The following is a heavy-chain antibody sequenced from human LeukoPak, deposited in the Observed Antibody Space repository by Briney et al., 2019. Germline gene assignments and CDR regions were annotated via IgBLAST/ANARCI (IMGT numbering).Heavy chain of an antibody. CDR1: GFTVSSNY. CDR2: IYSGGST. J-gene: IGHJ6*02. Sequence: GGSLRLSCAASGFTVSSNYMSWVRQAPGKGLEWVSFIYSGGSTYYAGSVKGRFTISRHNSKNTLYLQMNSLRAEDTAVYYCARDAPKDYYYFYGMDVWGQGTTVTVSS. CDR3: ARDAPKDYYYFYGMDV. V-gene: IGHV3-53*04.